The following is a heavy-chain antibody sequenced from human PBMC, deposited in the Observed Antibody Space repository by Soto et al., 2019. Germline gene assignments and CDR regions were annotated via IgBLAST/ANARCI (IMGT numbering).Heavy chain of an antibody. CDR3: TTDFTSSFAIYYYYGMDV. V-gene: IGHV3-15*01. D-gene: IGHD3-10*01. CDR1: GFTFSNAW. Sequence: LSCAASGFTFSNAWMRWVRQAPGKGLEWVGRIKSKTDGGTTDYAAPVKGRFTISRDDSKNTLYLQMNSLKTEDTAVYYCTTDFTSSFAIYYYYGMDVWGQGTTVTVSS. CDR2: IKSKTDGGTT. J-gene: IGHJ6*02.